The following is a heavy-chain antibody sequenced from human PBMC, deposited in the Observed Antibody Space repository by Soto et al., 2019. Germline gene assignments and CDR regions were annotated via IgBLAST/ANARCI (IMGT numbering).Heavy chain of an antibody. Sequence: SETLSLTCTVSGGSISSYYWSWIRQPPGKGLEWIGYIYYSGSTNYNPSLKSRVTISVDTSKNQFSLKLSSVTAADTAVYYCAREAVGATDYFDYWGQGTLVTVSS. CDR3: AREAVGATDYFDY. CDR2: IYYSGST. D-gene: IGHD1-26*01. J-gene: IGHJ4*02. CDR1: GGSISSYY. V-gene: IGHV4-59*01.